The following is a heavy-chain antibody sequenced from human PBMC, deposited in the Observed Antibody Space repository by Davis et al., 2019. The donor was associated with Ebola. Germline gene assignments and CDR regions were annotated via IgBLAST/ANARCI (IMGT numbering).Heavy chain of an antibody. D-gene: IGHD6-19*01. CDR3: AGAGYSSGWTFDN. Sequence: SETLSLTCTVSGGSISNYYWSWIRQPPEKGLEWIGYIYHSGHTDSNPSLKSRVTISVDTSKNQFSLKLNSVTAADTAVYYCAGAGYSSGWTFDNWGQGALVVVSS. J-gene: IGHJ4*02. CDR1: GGSISNYY. V-gene: IGHV4-59*12. CDR2: IYHSGHT.